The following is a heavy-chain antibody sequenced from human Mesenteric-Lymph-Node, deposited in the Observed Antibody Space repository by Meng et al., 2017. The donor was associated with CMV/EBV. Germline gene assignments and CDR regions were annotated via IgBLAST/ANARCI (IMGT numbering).Heavy chain of an antibody. CDR2: IYHNGFT. J-gene: IGHJ5*02. CDR3: ARDNRASGNYDWFDP. D-gene: IGHD1-26*01. CDR1: GDSISSGNW. V-gene: IGHV4-4*01. Sequence: SGDSISSGNWWSWVRRPPGKGLEWIGEIYHNGFTNYNPSHKSRVTMSIDKSRNQVSLNLRSVTAADTAVYFCARDNRASGNYDWFDPWGQGTLVTVSS.